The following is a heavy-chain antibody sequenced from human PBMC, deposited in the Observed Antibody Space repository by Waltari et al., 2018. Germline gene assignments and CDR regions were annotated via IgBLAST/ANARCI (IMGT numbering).Heavy chain of an antibody. CDR2: IIQDGSEK. CDR3: ARGLAVAGTGY. J-gene: IGHJ4*02. D-gene: IGHD6-19*01. CDR1: GFPPRTSS. Sequence: EVTLVESGGGLVQPGGSLSLSCGASGFPPRTSSLSWVRQAQGKGLEWVATIIQDGSEKYYVDSVKGRFTISRDNAKNSLFLQMNSLRVEDTAVYYCARGLAVAGTGYWGQGTLVTVSS. V-gene: IGHV3-7*04.